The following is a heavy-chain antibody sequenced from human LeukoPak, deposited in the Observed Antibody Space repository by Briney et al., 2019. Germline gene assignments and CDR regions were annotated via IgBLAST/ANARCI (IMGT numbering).Heavy chain of an antibody. CDR1: GYTFTSSD. J-gene: IGHJ6*02. CDR2: MNPNSGNT. V-gene: IGHV1-8*01. Sequence: GASVKVSCKASGYTFTSSDINWVRQATGQGLEWMGWMNPNSGNTGYAQKFQGRVTISRNTSISTAYMELSSLRSEDTAVYYCVTGEEYYYYYYAMDVWGQGTMVTVSS. CDR3: VTGEEYYYYYYAMDV. D-gene: IGHD1-14*01.